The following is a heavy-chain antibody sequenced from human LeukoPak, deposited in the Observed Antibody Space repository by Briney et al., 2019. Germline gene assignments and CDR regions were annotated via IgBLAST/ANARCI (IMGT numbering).Heavy chain of an antibody. CDR3: ARGPSPHYYGSGNYSYFDY. D-gene: IGHD3-10*01. Sequence: SETLSLTCAVYGGSFSGYYWSWIRQPPGKGLEWIGSIYHSGSTYYNPSLKSRVTISVDTSKNQFSLKLSSVTAADTAVYYCARGPSPHYYGSGNYSYFDYWGQGTLVPVSS. CDR1: GGSFSGYY. J-gene: IGHJ4*02. CDR2: IYHSGST. V-gene: IGHV4-34*01.